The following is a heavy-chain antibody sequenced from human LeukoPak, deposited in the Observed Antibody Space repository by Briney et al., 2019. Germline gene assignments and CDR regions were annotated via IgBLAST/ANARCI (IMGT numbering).Heavy chain of an antibody. CDR2: ISYDGSNK. J-gene: IGHJ4*02. D-gene: IGHD3-10*01. V-gene: IGHV3-30*04. CDR1: GFTFSSYA. CDR3: ARAGYYYGSGSYWGPDY. Sequence: GRSLRLSCAASGFTFSSYAMHWVRQAPGKGLEWVAVISYDGSNKYYADSVKGRFTISRDNSKNTLYLQMNSLRAEDTAVYYCARAGYYYGSGSYWGPDYWGQGTLVTVSS.